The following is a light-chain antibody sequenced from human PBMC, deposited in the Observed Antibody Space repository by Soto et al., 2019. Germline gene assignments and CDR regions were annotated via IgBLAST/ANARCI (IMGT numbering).Light chain of an antibody. J-gene: IGKJ5*01. CDR1: QGMSSY. V-gene: IGKV1-9*01. CDR3: QQRSTYPVT. Sequence: DIQLTQSPSLLSTSVGDRVTITCRARQGMSSYLAWSQQKPGKDPKLLIYEASTLQSGVPSRFSGSGSGTEFTLTISSLQPEDFATYYCQQRSTYPVTCGHGTRLEI. CDR2: EAS.